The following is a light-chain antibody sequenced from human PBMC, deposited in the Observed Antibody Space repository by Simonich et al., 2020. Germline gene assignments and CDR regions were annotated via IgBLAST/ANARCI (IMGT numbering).Light chain of an antibody. Sequence: QSALTQPASVSGSPGQSITISCPGTSSDVGSYNLVSWYQQHPGKAPKPMIYEGSKRPSGVSNRFSGSKSGNTASLTISGLQAEDEADYYCSSYTSSSSVVFGGGTKLTVL. J-gene: IGLJ2*01. V-gene: IGLV2-14*02. CDR3: SSYTSSSSVV. CDR1: SSDVGSYNL. CDR2: EGS.